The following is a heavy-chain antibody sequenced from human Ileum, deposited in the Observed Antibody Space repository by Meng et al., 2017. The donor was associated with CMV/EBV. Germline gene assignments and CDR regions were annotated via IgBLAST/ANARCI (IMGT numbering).Heavy chain of an antibody. D-gene: IGHD2-2*01. CDR3: ARLGGYCSSTSCYKWGYWYFDL. CDR2: VYFNGVT. V-gene: IGHV4-59*01. Sequence: SETLSLTCTVSGGSISRYYWSWIRRPPGKGLEWIGYVYFNGVTYYNPSLKSRVTISVDTSNNQFSLKLSSVTAADTAVYYCARLGGYCSSTSCYKWGYWYFDLWGRGTRVTVSS. J-gene: IGHJ2*01. CDR1: GGSISRYY.